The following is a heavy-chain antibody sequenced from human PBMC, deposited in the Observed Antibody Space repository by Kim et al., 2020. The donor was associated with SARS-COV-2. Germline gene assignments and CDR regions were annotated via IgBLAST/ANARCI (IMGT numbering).Heavy chain of an antibody. Sequence: GGSLRLSCAASGFTFSSYAMHWVRQAPGKGLEWVAVISYDGSNKYYADSVKGRFTISRDNSKNTLYLQMNSLRAEDTAVYYCARTFDWLSSPFDYWGQGTLVTVSS. J-gene: IGHJ4*02. V-gene: IGHV3-30*04. CDR2: ISYDGSNK. CDR1: GFTFSSYA. D-gene: IGHD3-9*01. CDR3: ARTFDWLSSPFDY.